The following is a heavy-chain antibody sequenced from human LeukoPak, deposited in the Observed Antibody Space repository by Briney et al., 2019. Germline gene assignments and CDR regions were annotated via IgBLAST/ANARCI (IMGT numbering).Heavy chain of an antibody. Sequence: SETLSLTCTVSGGSINSYYWTWIRQPPGKGLEWIGYIYYSGSTSFNPSLKSRVTISMDASKKQFFLSLTSVTAADTAVYYCAATSGSSAYWGQGTLVTVSS. CDR2: IYYSGST. D-gene: IGHD6-19*01. CDR3: AATSGSSAY. CDR1: GGSINSYY. J-gene: IGHJ4*02. V-gene: IGHV4-59*01.